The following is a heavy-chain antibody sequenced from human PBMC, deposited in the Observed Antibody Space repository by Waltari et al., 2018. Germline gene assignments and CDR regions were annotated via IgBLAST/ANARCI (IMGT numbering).Heavy chain of an antibody. CDR3: ARGGFYGSGSYSVDY. V-gene: IGHV3-33*01. J-gene: IGHJ4*02. D-gene: IGHD3-10*01. CDR1: GGTFSSYT. Sequence: QVQLVQSGAEVKKPGSSVKVSCKASGGTFSSYTISWVRQAPGQGLEWVAVIWYDGSNKYYADSVKGRFTISRDNSKNTLYLQMNSLRAEDTAVYYCARGGFYGSGSYSVDYWGQGTLVTVSS. CDR2: IWYDGSNK.